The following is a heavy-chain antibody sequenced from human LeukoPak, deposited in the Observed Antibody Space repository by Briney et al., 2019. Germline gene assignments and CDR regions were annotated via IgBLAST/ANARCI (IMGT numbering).Heavy chain of an antibody. J-gene: IGHJ5*02. Sequence: ASVKVSCKASGFRFSSYGLSWVRQAPGQGLEWMGWFSEYNGNTDYAQKFQDRVTMTTDTSTGTAYMEIRSLRSDDTAVYYRARRRFISGTSSSYFDLWGQGTLVTVSS. D-gene: IGHD1-7*01. CDR2: FSEYNGNT. CDR3: ARRRFISGTSSSYFDL. V-gene: IGHV1-18*01. CDR1: GFRFSSYG.